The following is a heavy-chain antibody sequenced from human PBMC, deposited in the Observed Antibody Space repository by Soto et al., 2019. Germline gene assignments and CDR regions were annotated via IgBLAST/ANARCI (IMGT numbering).Heavy chain of an antibody. D-gene: IGHD6-13*01. Sequence: QVPLVESGGNVVQPGRSLRLSCAASGFSFSYHGMHWVRPAPGKGLEWVAHLWAWGNIAYYANSVKGRLTISSDHSKTTLYLQLTSPGVEDMAGYYCMRAAEQLATYGLDVWGQGTTVTVSS. CDR3: MRAAEQLATYGLDV. V-gene: IGHV3-33*01. CDR2: LWAWGNIA. CDR1: GFSFSYHG. J-gene: IGHJ6*02.